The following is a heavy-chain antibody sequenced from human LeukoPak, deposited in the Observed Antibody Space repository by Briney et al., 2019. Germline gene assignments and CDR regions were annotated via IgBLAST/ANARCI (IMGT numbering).Heavy chain of an antibody. CDR3: ARDHSGWYD. J-gene: IGHJ4*02. D-gene: IGHD6-19*01. V-gene: IGHV1-69*05. Sequence: LDWMGRIIPIFGTANYAQKFQGRVTITTDESTSTAYMELSSLRSEDTAVYYCARDHSGWYDWGQGTLVTVSS. CDR2: IIPIFGTA.